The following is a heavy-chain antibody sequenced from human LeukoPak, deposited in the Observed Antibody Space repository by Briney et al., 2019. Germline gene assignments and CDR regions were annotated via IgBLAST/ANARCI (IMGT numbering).Heavy chain of an antibody. Sequence: GGSLRLSCAASGFTFSSYELNWVRQAPGKGLEWVSAISGSGSSTYYAASVKGRFTISRDNSKNTLYLQMNSLRAEDTAVYYCAKASAMIVVVSKHFDYWGQGTLVTVSS. V-gene: IGHV3-23*01. CDR1: GFTFSSYE. J-gene: IGHJ4*02. D-gene: IGHD3-22*01. CDR3: AKASAMIVVVSKHFDY. CDR2: ISGSGSST.